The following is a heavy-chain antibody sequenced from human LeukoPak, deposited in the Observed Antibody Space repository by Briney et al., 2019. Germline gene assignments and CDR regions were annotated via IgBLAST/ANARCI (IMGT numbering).Heavy chain of an antibody. D-gene: IGHD3-22*01. J-gene: IGHJ4*02. Sequence: ASVKVSCKVSGYTFTDYYMHWVQQAPGKGLEWMGLVDPEDGETIYAEKFQGRVTITADMSTDTAYMELSSLRSEDTAVYYCATDPTMIPEDYWGQGTLVTVSS. CDR2: VDPEDGET. V-gene: IGHV1-69-2*01. CDR1: GYTFTDYY. CDR3: ATDPTMIPEDY.